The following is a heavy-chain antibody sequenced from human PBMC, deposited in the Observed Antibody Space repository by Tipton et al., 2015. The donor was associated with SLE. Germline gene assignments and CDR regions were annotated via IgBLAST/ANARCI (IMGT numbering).Heavy chain of an antibody. CDR1: GGSISSYY. D-gene: IGHD1-26*01. J-gene: IGHJ4*02. Sequence: TLSLTCTVSGGSISSYYWSWIRQPAGGGLEWIGRIYTNENTNYNLSLKSRVTMSVDTSKNHFSLKLSSVTAADTAVYFCASLEYSGSYSRDYWGQGTLVTVSS. CDR3: ASLEYSGSYSRDY. CDR2: IYTNENT. V-gene: IGHV4-4*07.